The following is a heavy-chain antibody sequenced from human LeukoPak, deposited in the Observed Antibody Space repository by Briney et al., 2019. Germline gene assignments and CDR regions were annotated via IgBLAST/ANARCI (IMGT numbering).Heavy chain of an antibody. CDR1: GYAFTSHS. Sequence: DSVTVSCTVSGYAFTSHSIVWVRQAPGPGIEWMGWISCYNGDTKYAQNFQGRATMTTDSSTNTAYLGLRCLTSDDTALYFCARDPSKTSGRRQYFDFWGRGTLVTVSS. J-gene: IGHJ2*01. D-gene: IGHD6-19*01. CDR3: ARDPSKTSGRRQYFDF. CDR2: ISCYNGDT. V-gene: IGHV1-18*01.